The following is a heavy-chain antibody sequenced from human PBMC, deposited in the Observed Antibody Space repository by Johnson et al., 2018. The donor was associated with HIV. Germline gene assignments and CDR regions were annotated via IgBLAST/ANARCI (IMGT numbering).Heavy chain of an antibody. CDR2: KRYDGSNK. V-gene: IGHV3-30*02. Sequence: QVQLVESGGGVVQPGGSLRLSCAASGFTFSTFGMHWVRQAPGKGLEWVSFKRYDGSNKYYADFVKGRFTTSRDNSNNTLYLQMNRLTAEDTAVYYCARAPGFSRAFDIWGQGTMVTVSS. CDR1: GFTFSTFG. D-gene: IGHD3-10*01. J-gene: IGHJ3*02. CDR3: ARAPGFSRAFDI.